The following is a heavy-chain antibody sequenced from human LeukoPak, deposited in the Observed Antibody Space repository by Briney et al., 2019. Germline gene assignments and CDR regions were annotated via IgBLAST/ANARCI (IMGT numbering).Heavy chain of an antibody. J-gene: IGHJ4*02. CDR1: GFTFSSYG. CDR3: EGEAVAGRDYFDY. V-gene: IGHV3-30*03. CDR2: ISYDGSDK. Sequence: SGGSLSLSCAASGFTFSSYGMHWVRQAPGKGLEWVAVISYDGSDKYYADSVKGRFTISRDNSKNTLYLQMNSLRAEDTAVYYCEGEAVAGRDYFDYWGQGTLVTVSS. D-gene: IGHD6-19*01.